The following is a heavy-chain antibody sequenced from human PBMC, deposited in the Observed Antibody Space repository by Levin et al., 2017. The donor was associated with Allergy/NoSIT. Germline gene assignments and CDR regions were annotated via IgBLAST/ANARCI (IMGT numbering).Heavy chain of an antibody. CDR3: ARVDADSGMYYLDY. Sequence: GSLRLSCAASGFTFSDHYMDWVRQAPGKGLEWVGRIRNKANSFTTEYAASVKGRFIISGDDSKNSLYLQMNGLQTEDTAVYSCARVDADSGMYYLDYWGQGTLVTVSS. V-gene: IGHV3-72*01. CDR1: GFTFSDHY. D-gene: IGHD1-14*01. J-gene: IGHJ4*02. CDR2: IRNKANSFTT.